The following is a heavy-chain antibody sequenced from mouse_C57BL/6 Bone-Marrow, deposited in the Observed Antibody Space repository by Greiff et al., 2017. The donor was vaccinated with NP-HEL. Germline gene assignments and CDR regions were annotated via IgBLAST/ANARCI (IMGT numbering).Heavy chain of an antibody. V-gene: IGHV1-54*01. Sequence: QVQLQQSGAELVRPGTSVKVSCKASGYAFTNYLIEWVKQRPGQGLEWIGVINPGSGGTNYTEKCKGKAKLTADKSSSTAYMQLSSLTSEDSAVYFCASDYYGTLFAYWGQGTLVTVSA. CDR3: ASDYYGTLFAY. CDR1: GYAFTNYL. J-gene: IGHJ3*01. CDR2: INPGSGGT. D-gene: IGHD1-1*01.